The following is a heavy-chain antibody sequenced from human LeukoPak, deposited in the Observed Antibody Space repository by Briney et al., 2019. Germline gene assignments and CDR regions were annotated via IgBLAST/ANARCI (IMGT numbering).Heavy chain of an antibody. D-gene: IGHD2/OR15-2a*01. J-gene: IGHJ3*02. CDR3: AKGNIGAFDI. Sequence: PGRSLRLSCAASGFTFSSYGMHWVRQAPGKGLEWVAVIWYGGSNKYYADSVKGRFTISRDNSKNTLYLQMNSLRAEDTAVYYCAKGNIGAFDIWGQGTMVTVSS. CDR2: IWYGGSNK. V-gene: IGHV3-30*18. CDR1: GFTFSSYG.